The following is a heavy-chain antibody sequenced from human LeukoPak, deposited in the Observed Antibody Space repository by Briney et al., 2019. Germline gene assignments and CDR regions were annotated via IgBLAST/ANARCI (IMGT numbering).Heavy chain of an antibody. D-gene: IGHD2-15*01. CDR1: GYTFTSYG. Sequence: ASVKVSCKASGYTFTSYGISWVRQAPGQGLEWMGINNPSGGSTSYAQKFQGRVTMTRDTSTSTVYMELSSLRSEDTAVYYCARFCSGGSCLSYWGQGTLVTVSS. V-gene: IGHV1-46*01. CDR3: ARFCSGGSCLSY. CDR2: NNPSGGST. J-gene: IGHJ4*02.